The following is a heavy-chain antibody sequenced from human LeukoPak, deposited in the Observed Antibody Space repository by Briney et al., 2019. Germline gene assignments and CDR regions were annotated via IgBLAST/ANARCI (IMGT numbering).Heavy chain of an antibody. CDR3: ARDRYFDL. CDR2: IYHSGST. V-gene: IGHV4-4*02. Sequence: SETLSLTCAVSGGSISSSNWWSWVRQPPGKGLEWIGEIYHSGSTNYNPSLKDRVTISVDKSKNQFSLKPNSVTAADTAVYYCARDRYFDLWGRGTLVTVSS. J-gene: IGHJ2*01. CDR1: GGSISSSNW.